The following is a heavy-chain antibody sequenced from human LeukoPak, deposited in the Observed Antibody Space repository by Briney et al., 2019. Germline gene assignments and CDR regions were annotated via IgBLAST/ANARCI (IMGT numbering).Heavy chain of an antibody. D-gene: IGHD6-13*01. Sequence: GSLRLSCAASGFTFSSYGMHWVRQAPGKGLEWVALIRYDGSNKYYAASVKGRFTISRDNSKNTLYLQMNSLRAEDTAVYYCAKDLFRAAAGTVFDYWGQGTLVTVSS. CDR1: GFTFSSYG. J-gene: IGHJ4*02. CDR3: AKDLFRAAAGTVFDY. CDR2: IRYDGSNK. V-gene: IGHV3-30*02.